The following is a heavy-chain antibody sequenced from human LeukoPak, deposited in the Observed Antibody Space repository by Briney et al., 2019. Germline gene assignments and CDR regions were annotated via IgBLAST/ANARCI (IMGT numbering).Heavy chain of an antibody. V-gene: IGHV1-46*01. CDR2: INPSGGST. CDR3: ARGSSSGDAFDI. J-gene: IGHJ3*02. Sequence: ASVKVSCKASGYTFTSYYMHWVRQAPGQGLEWMGIINPSGGSTSYAQKFQGRVTVTRDTSTSTAYMELSSLRSEDTAVYYCARGSSSGDAFDIWGQGTMVTVSS. D-gene: IGHD2-2*01. CDR1: GYTFTSYY.